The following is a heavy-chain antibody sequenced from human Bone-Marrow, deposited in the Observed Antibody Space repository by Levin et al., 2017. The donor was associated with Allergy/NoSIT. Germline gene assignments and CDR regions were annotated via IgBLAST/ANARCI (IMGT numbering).Heavy chain of an antibody. CDR3: VGSGSLDY. J-gene: IGHJ4*02. CDR1: GFTFSSYA. D-gene: IGHD3-10*01. V-gene: IGHV3-30-3*01. CDR2: ISYDGSNK. Sequence: PGGSLRLSCAASGFTFSSYAMHWVRQAPGKGLEWVAVISYDGSNKYYADSVKGRFTISRDNSKNTLYLQMNSLRAEDTAVYYCVGSGSLDYWGQGTLVTVSS.